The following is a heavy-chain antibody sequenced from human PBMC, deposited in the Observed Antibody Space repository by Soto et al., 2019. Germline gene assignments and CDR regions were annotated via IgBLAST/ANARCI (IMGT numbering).Heavy chain of an antibody. Sequence: GSLKLSCAASGFTFSGYAISWVRQPPGQALEWVSAISGSGGSTYYADSVKGRFTISRDNSKNTLYLQMNSLRAEDTAVYYCAKVSGGGYYDSSGPDYWGQGTLVTVSS. CDR3: AKVSGGGYYDSSGPDY. V-gene: IGHV3-23*01. CDR1: GFTFSGYA. CDR2: ISGSGGST. J-gene: IGHJ4*02. D-gene: IGHD3-22*01.